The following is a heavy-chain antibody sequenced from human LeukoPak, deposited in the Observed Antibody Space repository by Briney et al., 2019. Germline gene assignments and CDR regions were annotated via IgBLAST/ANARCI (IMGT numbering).Heavy chain of an antibody. CDR1: GFTFSSYG. Sequence: GGSLRLSCAASGFTFSSYGMHWVRQAPGKGLEWVAFIRYDGSNKYYADSVKGRFTISRDNSKNTLYLQMNSLRAEDTVVYYCAKDPPGDSSSWFYYFDYWGQGTLVTVSS. J-gene: IGHJ4*02. D-gene: IGHD6-13*01. CDR2: IRYDGSNK. CDR3: AKDPPGDSSSWFYYFDY. V-gene: IGHV3-30*02.